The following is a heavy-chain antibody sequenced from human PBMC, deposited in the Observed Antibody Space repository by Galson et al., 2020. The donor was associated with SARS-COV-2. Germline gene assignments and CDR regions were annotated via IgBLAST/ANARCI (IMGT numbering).Heavy chain of an antibody. CDR3: ARERPVYYDKGLDCAFER. V-gene: IGHV4-59*01. CDR1: GGSISSYY. CDR2: TYYSGST. Sequence: ETSETLSLTCTVSGGSISSYYWSWIRQPPRKGLEWIGYTYYSGSTNYNTPPKSRLTTTVDTSKNQFSLKLSTVTAADTTVYYCARERPVYYDKGLDCAFERWGRGTMVTVSS. J-gene: IGHJ3*02. D-gene: IGHD3-22*01.